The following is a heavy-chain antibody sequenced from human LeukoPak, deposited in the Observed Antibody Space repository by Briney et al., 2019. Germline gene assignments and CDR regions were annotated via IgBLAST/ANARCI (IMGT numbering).Heavy chain of an antibody. CDR1: GFTFSSYG. CDR3: AKNPTPYSGYDFRVSYFDY. Sequence: GGSLRLSCAASGFTFSSYGMHWVRQAPGKGLEWVAFIRYDGSNKYYADSVKGRFTISRDNSKNMLYLQMNSLRAEDTAVYYCAKNPTPYSGYDFRVSYFDYWGQGTLVTVSS. CDR2: IRYDGSNK. J-gene: IGHJ4*02. D-gene: IGHD5-12*01. V-gene: IGHV3-30*02.